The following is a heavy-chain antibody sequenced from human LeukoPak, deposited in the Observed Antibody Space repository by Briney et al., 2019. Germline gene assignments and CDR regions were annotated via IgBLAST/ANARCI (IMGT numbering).Heavy chain of an antibody. CDR3: ARIDCSGGSCYSPFDY. V-gene: IGHV3-30*04. J-gene: IGHJ4*02. Sequence: GRSLRLSCAASGFTFSSYAMHWVRQAPGKGLEWVAVISYDGSNKYYADSVKGRFTISRNNSKNTLYLQMNSLRAEDTAVYYCARIDCSGGSCYSPFDYWGQGTLVTVSS. D-gene: IGHD2-15*01. CDR1: GFTFSSYA. CDR2: ISYDGSNK.